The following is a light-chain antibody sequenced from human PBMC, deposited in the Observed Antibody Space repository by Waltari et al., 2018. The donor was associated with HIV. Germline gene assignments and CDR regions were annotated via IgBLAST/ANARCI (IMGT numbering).Light chain of an antibody. J-gene: IGLJ3*02. Sequence: QSALTQPASVSGSPGQSITLSCSGTWSDIGSYDLVSWYQHFPGKAPKRILYDVNGRPPGVFLRYLGSNSGNTASLVISGLQSEEEANYYGCSYAGSGTFVVFGGGTRLTV. V-gene: IGLV2-23*02. CDR2: DVN. CDR1: WSDIGSYDL. CDR3: CSYAGSGTFVV.